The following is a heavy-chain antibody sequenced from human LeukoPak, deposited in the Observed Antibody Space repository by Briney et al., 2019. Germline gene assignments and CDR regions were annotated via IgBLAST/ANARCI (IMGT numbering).Heavy chain of an antibody. CDR1: GFAFSVYA. CDR2: INANSGTT. CDR3: AKPISGGLAVTADWFHP. J-gene: IGHJ5*01. V-gene: IGHV3-23*01. D-gene: IGHD6-19*01. Sequence: GGSLGLSCAASGFAFSVYAMSWLRQPPGKGLEWVSTINANSGTTSYAASVRGRFSISRDNSKNTLYLQLNTLRADDTATYYCAKPISGGLAVTADWFHPWGQGTLVVVSS.